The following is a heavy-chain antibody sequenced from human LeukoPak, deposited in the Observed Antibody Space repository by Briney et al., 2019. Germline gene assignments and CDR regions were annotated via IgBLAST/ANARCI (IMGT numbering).Heavy chain of an antibody. Sequence: SETLSLTCAVYGGSFSGYYWSWIRQPPGKGLEWIGEINHSGSTNYNPSLKSRVTISVDTSKNQFSLKLSSVTAADTAVYYCARVKASSGWYRPYYYYYGMDVWGQGTTATVSS. CDR1: GGSFSGYY. J-gene: IGHJ6*02. D-gene: IGHD6-19*01. V-gene: IGHV4-34*01. CDR2: INHSGST. CDR3: ARVKASSGWYRPYYYYYGMDV.